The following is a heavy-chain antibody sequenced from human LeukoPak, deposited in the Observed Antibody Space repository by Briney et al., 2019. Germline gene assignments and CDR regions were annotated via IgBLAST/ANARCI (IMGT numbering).Heavy chain of an antibody. CDR3: ATDWAWGGFDH. V-gene: IGHV3-7*01. CDR1: GFSFSSHW. Sequence: PGGSLRLSCAASGFSFSSHWMSWVRQAPGKGLEWVANIKQDGSEKNYVDSVKGRFTVSRDNAKNTLYLQMNSVRPEDTAVYYCATDWAWGGFDHWGQGALVTVSS. D-gene: IGHD3-16*01. J-gene: IGHJ4*02. CDR2: IKQDGSEK.